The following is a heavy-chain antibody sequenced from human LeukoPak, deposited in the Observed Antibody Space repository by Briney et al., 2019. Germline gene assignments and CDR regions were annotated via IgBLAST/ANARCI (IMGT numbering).Heavy chain of an antibody. CDR3: ATGDSGWYGGPYFQH. CDR1: GYTLTELS. D-gene: IGHD6-19*01. CDR2: FDPEDGET. Sequence: ASVKVSCKVSGYTLTELSMHWVRQAPGKGLEWMGGFDPEDGETICAQKFQGRVTMTEDTSTDTAYMELSSLRSEDTAVYYCATGDSGWYGGPYFQHWGQGTPVTVSS. V-gene: IGHV1-24*01. J-gene: IGHJ1*01.